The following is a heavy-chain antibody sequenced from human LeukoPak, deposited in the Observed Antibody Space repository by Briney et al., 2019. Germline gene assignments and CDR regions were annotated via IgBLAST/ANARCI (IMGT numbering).Heavy chain of an antibody. J-gene: IGHJ4*02. Sequence: SETLSLTCTVSGGSISSSSYYWGWIRQPPGKGLEWIGYIYYSGSTNYNPSLKSRVTISVDTSKNQFSLKLSSVTAADTAVYYCARESWNLPIDYWGQGTLVTVSS. CDR1: GGSISSSSYY. V-gene: IGHV4-61*05. D-gene: IGHD1-1*01. CDR2: IYYSGST. CDR3: ARESWNLPIDY.